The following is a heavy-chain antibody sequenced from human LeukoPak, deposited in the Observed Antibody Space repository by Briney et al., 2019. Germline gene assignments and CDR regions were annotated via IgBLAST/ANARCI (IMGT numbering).Heavy chain of an antibody. CDR3: VREGEGPLSKDFDY. CDR2: IGPHSTFT. V-gene: IGHV1-2*02. Sequence: ASVKVSCKSSGFTFTDHYIHWVRQGPGQGLERMGYIGPHSTFTSSPQEFQGRVTMTRDAPMSTAYMELTKLTSDDTAVYYCVREGEGPLSKDFDYWGQGTLVTVSS. D-gene: IGHD2/OR15-2a*01. CDR1: GFTFTDHY. J-gene: IGHJ4*02.